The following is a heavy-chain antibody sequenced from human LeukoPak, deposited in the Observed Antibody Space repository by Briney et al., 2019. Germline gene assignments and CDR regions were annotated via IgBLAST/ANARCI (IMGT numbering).Heavy chain of an antibody. CDR3: ARALTTLTYEGY. D-gene: IGHD1-1*01. CDR2: ISGSNSYI. J-gene: IGHJ4*02. V-gene: IGHV3-21*01. CDR1: GFTFSSYT. Sequence: KAGGSLRLSCAASGFTFSSYTMHWIRQAPGKGLEWVSSISGSNSYIFYADSVKGRFTVSRDNAKDSLYLQMSSLRAEDTAVYYCARALTTLTYEGYWGQGTLVTVSS.